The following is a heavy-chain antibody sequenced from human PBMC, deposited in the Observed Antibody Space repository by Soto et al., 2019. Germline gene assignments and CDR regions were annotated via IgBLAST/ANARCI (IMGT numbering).Heavy chain of an antibody. CDR1: GYTFNSYG. D-gene: IGHD6-13*01. J-gene: IGHJ4*02. V-gene: IGHV1-18*01. Sequence: ASVKVSCKASGYTFNSYGISWVRQAPGQGLEWMGWISAYNGNTNYAQKLQGRVTMTTDTSTSTAYMELRSLRSDDTAVYYCAVQQLVRGVLDYWGQGTLVTVSS. CDR3: AVQQLVRGVLDY. CDR2: ISAYNGNT.